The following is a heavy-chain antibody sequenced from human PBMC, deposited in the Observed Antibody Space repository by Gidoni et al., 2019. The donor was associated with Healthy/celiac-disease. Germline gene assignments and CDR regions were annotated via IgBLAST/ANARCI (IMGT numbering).Heavy chain of an antibody. D-gene: IGHD3-22*01. V-gene: IGHV3-21*01. CDR1: GSTFTTPS. CDR3: ARTERGYYDSSGYYYGY. Sequence: EVQLVESGRGLVKPGGSLRLSCAAAGSTFTTPSMNWVRQDPGKGLEWVSSISSSSSYIYYADSVKGRFTISRDNAKNSLYLQMNSLRAEDTAVYYCARTERGYYDSSGYYYGYWGQGTLVTVSS. J-gene: IGHJ4*02. CDR2: ISSSSSYI.